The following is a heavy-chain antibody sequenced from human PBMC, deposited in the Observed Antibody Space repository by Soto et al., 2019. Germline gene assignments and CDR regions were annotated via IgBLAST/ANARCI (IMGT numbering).Heavy chain of an antibody. CDR3: ARDNTYYYDSSGYHDAFDI. CDR2: INPNSGGT. J-gene: IGHJ3*02. CDR1: GYTFTGYY. V-gene: IGHV1-2*04. D-gene: IGHD3-22*01. Sequence: ASVKVSCKTSGYTFTGYYIHWVRQAPGQGLEWKGWINPNSGGTNYAQKFQGWVTMTRDTSISTAYMELSRLRSDDTAVYYCARDNTYYYDSSGYHDAFDIWGQGTMVTVSS.